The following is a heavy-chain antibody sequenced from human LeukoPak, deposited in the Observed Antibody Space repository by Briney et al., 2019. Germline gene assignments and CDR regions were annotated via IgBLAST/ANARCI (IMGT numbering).Heavy chain of an antibody. D-gene: IGHD3-22*01. CDR2: INPNSGGT. V-gene: IGHV1-2*02. J-gene: IGHJ4*02. Sequence: ASVKVSCKASGYTFTGYYMHWVRQAPGQGLEWMGWINPNSGGTNYAQKFQGRVTITRDTSISTAYMELSRLRSDDTAVYYCARDAYYDSSALADYWGQGTLVTVSS. CDR3: ARDAYYDSSALADY. CDR1: GYTFTGYY.